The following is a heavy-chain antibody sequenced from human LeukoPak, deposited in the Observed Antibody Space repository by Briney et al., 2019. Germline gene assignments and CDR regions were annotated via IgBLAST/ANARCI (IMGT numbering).Heavy chain of an antibody. Sequence: ASVKVSCKVSDYTLTELSMHWVRQFPGKGLEWVGGFIPDDGEARFAQKFQGRVTMIEDKSTETAHMELNGLTSEDTAVYYCAALLGGYGYFDYWGQGTQVTVTS. CDR1: DYTLTELS. CDR2: FIPDDGEA. D-gene: IGHD5-12*01. V-gene: IGHV1-24*01. CDR3: AALLGGYGYFDY. J-gene: IGHJ4*02.